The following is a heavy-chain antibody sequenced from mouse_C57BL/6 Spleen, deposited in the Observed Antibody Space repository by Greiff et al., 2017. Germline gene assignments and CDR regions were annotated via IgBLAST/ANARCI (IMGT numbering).Heavy chain of an antibody. CDR3: AKTTYSNSLYFDV. V-gene: IGHV1-69*01. J-gene: IGHJ1*03. Sequence: QVQLQQPGAELVMPGASVKLSCKASGYTFTSYWMHWVKQRPGQGLEWIGEIDPSDSYTNYNQKFKGKSTLTVDKSSSTAYMQLSSLTSEDSAVYYCAKTTYSNSLYFDVWGTGTTVTVSS. D-gene: IGHD2-5*01. CDR2: IDPSDSYT. CDR1: GYTFTSYW.